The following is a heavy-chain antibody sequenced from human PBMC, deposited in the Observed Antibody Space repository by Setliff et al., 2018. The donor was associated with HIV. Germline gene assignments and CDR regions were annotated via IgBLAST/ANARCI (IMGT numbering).Heavy chain of an antibody. CDR1: GYNFSDYY. Sequence: ASVKVSCKTSGYNFSDYYLHWVRQAPGQGLEWMGWINPKSGGTKYAQKFQGWVTMTRDTSINTVFMELSRLRSDDTAMYYCARDDWNDNAFDIWGQGTLVTVSS. D-gene: IGHD1-1*01. J-gene: IGHJ3*02. V-gene: IGHV1-2*04. CDR2: INPKSGGT. CDR3: ARDDWNDNAFDI.